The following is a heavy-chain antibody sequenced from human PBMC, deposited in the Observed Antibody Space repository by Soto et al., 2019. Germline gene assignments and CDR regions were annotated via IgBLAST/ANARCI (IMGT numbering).Heavy chain of an antibody. D-gene: IGHD3-22*01. CDR2: ISGSGGST. CDR1: GFTFSSYA. V-gene: IGHV3-23*01. Sequence: EVQLLESGGGLVQPGGSLRLSCAASGFTFSSYAMSWVRQAPGKGLEWVSGISGSGGSTNYADSVKGRFTISRDNSKNTLYLQRNSLRAEDTAVYYCAKDRGRYDSSGYYYVDAFDIGGQGTMVTVSS. J-gene: IGHJ3*02. CDR3: AKDRGRYDSSGYYYVDAFDI.